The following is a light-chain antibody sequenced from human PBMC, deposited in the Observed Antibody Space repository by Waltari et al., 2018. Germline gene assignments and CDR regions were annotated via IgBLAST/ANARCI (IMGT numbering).Light chain of an antibody. CDR3: QVWDSSSDHPWV. V-gene: IGLV2-14*02. CDR2: EVN. Sequence: QSALTQPASVSGSPGQSITISCTGTSSDIGNYDFVSWYQHHPGKAPKLLIYEVNQRPSGVSDRFSGSNTGDTATLTISRIEAGDEADYYCQVWDSSSDHPWVFGGGTKLTVL. CDR1: SSDIGNYDF. J-gene: IGLJ3*02.